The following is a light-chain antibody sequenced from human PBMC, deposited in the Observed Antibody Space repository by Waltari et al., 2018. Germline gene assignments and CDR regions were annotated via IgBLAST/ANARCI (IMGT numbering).Light chain of an antibody. J-gene: IGLJ2*01. Sequence: QSALTQPASVSGSPGQSITISSTGTSSDVGGYHYVSWYPQHPGKAPKLMIYDVRNRPAGVASRFSGSKSGNTASLTISGLQAEDEADYYCSSYISSSTLELFGGGTSLTVL. CDR2: DVR. CDR3: SSYISSSTLEL. V-gene: IGLV2-14*01. CDR1: SSDVGGYHY.